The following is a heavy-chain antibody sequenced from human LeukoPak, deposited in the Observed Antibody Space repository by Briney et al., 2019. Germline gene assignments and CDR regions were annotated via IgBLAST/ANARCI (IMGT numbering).Heavy chain of an antibody. Sequence: GASVKVSCKASGGTFSSYAISWVRQAPGQGLEWMGGIIPIFGTANYAQKFQGRVTITADESTSTAYMELSNLRSEDTAVYYCARDRRITMVRGVDNWFDPWGQGTLVTVSS. CDR1: GGTFSSYA. D-gene: IGHD3-10*01. J-gene: IGHJ5*02. CDR2: IIPIFGTA. V-gene: IGHV1-69*13. CDR3: ARDRRITMVRGVDNWFDP.